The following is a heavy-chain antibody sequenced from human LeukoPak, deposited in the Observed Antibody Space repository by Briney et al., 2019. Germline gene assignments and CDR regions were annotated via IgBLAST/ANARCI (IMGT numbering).Heavy chain of an antibody. CDR1: GFTFSSYW. Sequence: PGGSLRLSCAASGFTFSSYWMSWVRQAPGKGLECVANIKQDGTEKYYVDSVKGRFTISRDNAKNSLYLQMNSLRAEDTAVYYCARHLSKGGVAAYYYYMDVWGKGTTVTVSS. D-gene: IGHD6-25*01. CDR2: IKQDGTEK. V-gene: IGHV3-7*01. CDR3: ARHLSKGGVAAYYYYMDV. J-gene: IGHJ6*03.